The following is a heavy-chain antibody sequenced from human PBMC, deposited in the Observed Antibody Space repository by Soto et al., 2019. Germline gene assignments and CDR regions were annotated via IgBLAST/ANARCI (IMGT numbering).Heavy chain of an antibody. V-gene: IGHV4-31*01. J-gene: IGHJ6*03. D-gene: IGHD5-18*01. CDR1: GGSISSGAYY. Sequence: PSETLSLTCIFSGGSISSGAYYWTWIRQRPGKGLEWIGYIYYSGNTYYNPSLTSPVNISVDTSKNQFSLRLTSVTAADTAVYYCARVTQPVILLLPSAYKNHFYYYWAVWGKGTTVTVPS. CDR2: IYYSGNT. CDR3: ARVTQPVILLLPSAYKNHFYYYWAV.